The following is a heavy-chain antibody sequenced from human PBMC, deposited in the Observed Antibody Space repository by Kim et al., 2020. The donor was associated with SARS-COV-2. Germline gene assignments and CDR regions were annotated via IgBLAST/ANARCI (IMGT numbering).Heavy chain of an antibody. CDR2: IYYSGST. CDR3: ARAIDSSGYSGSDAFDI. D-gene: IGHD3-22*01. V-gene: IGHV4-59*13. CDR1: GGSISSYY. J-gene: IGHJ3*02. Sequence: SETLSLTCTVSGGSISSYYWSWIRQPPGKGLEWIGYIYYSGSTNYNPSLKSRVTISVDTPKNQFSLKLSSVTAADTAVYYCARAIDSSGYSGSDAFDIWGQGTMVTVSS.